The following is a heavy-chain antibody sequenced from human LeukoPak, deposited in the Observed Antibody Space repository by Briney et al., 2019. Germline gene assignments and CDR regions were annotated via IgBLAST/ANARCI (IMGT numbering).Heavy chain of an antibody. Sequence: ASVNVSCKASGYTFTDYYMHWVRQAPGQGLEWMGWINSNSGGTKYAQKFQGRVTMTRDTSISTVYMELSGLRSDDTAVYFCARVETVAAGRVGRFDPWGQGSLVTVSS. CDR1: GYTFTDYY. D-gene: IGHD6-13*01. CDR3: ARVETVAAGRVGRFDP. J-gene: IGHJ5*02. V-gene: IGHV1-2*02. CDR2: INSNSGGT.